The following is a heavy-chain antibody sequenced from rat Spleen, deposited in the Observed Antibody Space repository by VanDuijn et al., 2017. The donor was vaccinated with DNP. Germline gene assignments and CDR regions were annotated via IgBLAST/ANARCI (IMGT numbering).Heavy chain of an antibody. Sequence: QVQLKDSGPGLVQPSQTLSLTCTVSGFSLTNYHVHWVRQSPGKGLEWMGVIWNFGGTRYHSTFKSRLTITRDTSKSQVFLEMNSLQTEDTATYFCARDLLRWRRGFAYWGQGTLVTVSS. V-gene: IGHV2-41*01. CDR1: GFSLTNYH. D-gene: IGHD1-11*01. J-gene: IGHJ3*01. CDR3: ARDLLRWRRGFAY. CDR2: IWNFGGT.